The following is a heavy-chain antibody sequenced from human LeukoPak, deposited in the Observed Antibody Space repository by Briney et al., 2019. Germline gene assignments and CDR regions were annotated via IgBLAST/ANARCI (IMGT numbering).Heavy chain of an antibody. Sequence: GASVKVSCKASGYTFTSYDINWVRQATGQGLEWMGWMNPNSGNTGYAQKFQGRVTMSRNTYISTAYMELSSLRSEDTAVYYCARGRPIVVVPAAGYYYYYMDVWGKGTTVTVSS. CDR2: MNPNSGNT. J-gene: IGHJ6*03. V-gene: IGHV1-8*01. CDR3: ARGRPIVVVPAAGYYYYYMDV. D-gene: IGHD2-2*01. CDR1: GYTFTSYD.